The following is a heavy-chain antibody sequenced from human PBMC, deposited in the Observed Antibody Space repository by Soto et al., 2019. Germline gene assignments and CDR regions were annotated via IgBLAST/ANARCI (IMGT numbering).Heavy chain of an antibody. CDR3: ARDLTDQQRPEP. J-gene: IGHJ5*02. CDR1: GGSFSGYY. V-gene: IGHV4-34*01. CDR2: INHSGST. D-gene: IGHD6-13*01. Sequence: SETLSLTCAVYGGSFSGYYWSWIRQPPGKGLEWIGEINHSGSTNYNPSLKSRVTISVDTSKNQFSLKLSSVTAADTAVYYCARDLTDQQRPEPWGQGTLVTVSS.